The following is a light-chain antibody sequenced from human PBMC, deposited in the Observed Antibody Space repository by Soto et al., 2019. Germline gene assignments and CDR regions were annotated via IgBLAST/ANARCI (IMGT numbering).Light chain of an antibody. Sequence: VLTLSPATLSLSPGKRATLSCRASQSVSSNLAWYQQKPGQAPSLLIYGASTRATGTPARFSGSGSGTEFTLTISSLQSEDFAVYYCQQYIRWPITFGGGTKVDI. V-gene: IGKV3-15*01. CDR2: GAS. CDR1: QSVSSN. CDR3: QQYIRWPIT. J-gene: IGKJ4*01.